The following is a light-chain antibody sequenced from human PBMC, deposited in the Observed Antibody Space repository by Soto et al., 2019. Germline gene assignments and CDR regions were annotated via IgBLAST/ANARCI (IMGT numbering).Light chain of an antibody. V-gene: IGKV1-5*01. J-gene: IGKJ5*01. Sequence: DIQMTQSPSTLSGSVGDRVTITCRASQTISSWLAWYQQKPGKAPNLLIYTASSLQSGVPSRFSGSGSGTEFTLTISSLQSEDFAVYYCQQYNNWPPITFGQGTRLEIK. CDR2: TAS. CDR3: QQYNNWPPIT. CDR1: QTISSW.